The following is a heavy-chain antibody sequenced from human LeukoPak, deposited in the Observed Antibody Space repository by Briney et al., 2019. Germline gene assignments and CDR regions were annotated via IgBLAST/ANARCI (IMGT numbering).Heavy chain of an antibody. J-gene: IGHJ3*02. CDR1: GFTFSSYA. V-gene: IGHV3-23*01. Sequence: AGGSLRLSCAASGFTFSSYAMSWVRQAPGKGLEWVSAISGSGGSTYYADSVKGRFTISRDNSKNTLYLQMNSPRAEDTAVYYCAKVPRRYCSSTSCYTIGAFDIWGQGTMVTVSS. D-gene: IGHD2-2*02. CDR2: ISGSGGST. CDR3: AKVPRRYCSSTSCYTIGAFDI.